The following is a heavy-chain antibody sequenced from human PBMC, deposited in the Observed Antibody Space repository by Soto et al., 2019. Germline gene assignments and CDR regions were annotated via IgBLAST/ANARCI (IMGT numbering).Heavy chain of an antibody. CDR1: GGSISSYY. Sequence: SETLSLTCTVSGGSISSYYWSWIRQPPGKGLEWIGYIYYSGSTNYNPSLKSRVTISVDTSKNQFSLKLSSVTAADTAVYYCARDSKRFGELSPYYYYYYMAVWGKGTTVTVPS. D-gene: IGHD3-10*01. CDR2: IYYSGST. J-gene: IGHJ6*03. CDR3: ARDSKRFGELSPYYYYYYMAV. V-gene: IGHV4-59*01.